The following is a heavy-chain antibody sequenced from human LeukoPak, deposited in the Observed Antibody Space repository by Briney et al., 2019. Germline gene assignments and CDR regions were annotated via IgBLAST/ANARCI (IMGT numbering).Heavy chain of an antibody. CDR2: ISYDGSNK. CDR1: GFTFSSYA. CDR3: ARGVSGSDY. Sequence: SGGSLRLSCAASGFTFSSYAMRWVRQAPGKGLEWVAVISYDGSNKYYADSVKGRFTISRDNSKNTLYLQMNSLRAEDTAVYYCARGVSGSDYWGQGTLVTVSS. J-gene: IGHJ4*02. D-gene: IGHD6-19*01. V-gene: IGHV3-30-3*01.